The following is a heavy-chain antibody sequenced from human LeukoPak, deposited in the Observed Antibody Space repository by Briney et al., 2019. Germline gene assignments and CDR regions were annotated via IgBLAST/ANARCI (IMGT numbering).Heavy chain of an antibody. J-gene: IGHJ3*02. V-gene: IGHV3-23*01. CDR2: ISGSGART. CDR1: GFTFSSYA. D-gene: IGHD4-17*01. CDR3: ASGDYGAFDI. Sequence: PGGSLRLSCAASGFTFSSYAMSWVRQAPGKGLEWVSGISGSGARTYYADPVKGRFTISRDNSKNTLYLQMNSLRAEDTAVYYCASGDYGAFDIWGQGTMVTVSS.